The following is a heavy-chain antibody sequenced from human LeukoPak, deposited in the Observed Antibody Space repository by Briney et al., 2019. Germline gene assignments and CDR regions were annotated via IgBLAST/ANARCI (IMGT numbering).Heavy chain of an antibody. V-gene: IGHV3-23*01. Sequence: GGSLRLSCAASGFAFSSQAMGWVRQAPGKGLEWVSVISDSGDTTYYADSVKARFAISRDNSKNTLYLQMNSLRAEDTAIYYCAKDARRSDGWYFFDHWGQGALVTVSS. CDR2: ISDSGDTT. J-gene: IGHJ4*02. D-gene: IGHD6-19*01. CDR3: AKDARRSDGWYFFDH. CDR1: GFAFSSQA.